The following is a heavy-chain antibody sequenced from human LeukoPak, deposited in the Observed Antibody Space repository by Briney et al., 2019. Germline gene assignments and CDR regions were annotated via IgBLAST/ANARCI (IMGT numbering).Heavy chain of an antibody. V-gene: IGHV1-18*01. Sequence: ASVKVSCKASGYTFTSYGISWVRQAPGQGLEWMGWISVYNGNTNYAQKLQGRVTMTTDTSTSTAYMELRSLGLYDTAVYYCARGGIVATEMTGDYWGQGTLVIVSS. CDR3: ARGGIVATEMTGDY. J-gene: IGHJ4*02. CDR2: ISVYNGNT. CDR1: GYTFTSYG. D-gene: IGHD5-12*01.